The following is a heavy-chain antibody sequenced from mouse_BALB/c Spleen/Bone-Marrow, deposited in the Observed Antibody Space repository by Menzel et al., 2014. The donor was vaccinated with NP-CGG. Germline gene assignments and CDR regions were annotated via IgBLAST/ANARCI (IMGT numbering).Heavy chain of an antibody. Sequence: DVKLQESGGGLVQPGGSLKLSCAAPGFDFSRYWMSWVRQAPGKGLEWIGEINPDSSTINYTPSLKDKFIISRDNAKNTLYLRLNKVRSEDTALYYCARPDYYGYLNYWGQGTTLTVSS. J-gene: IGHJ2*01. V-gene: IGHV4-1*02. CDR2: INPDSSTI. D-gene: IGHD1-1*01. CDR3: ARPDYYGYLNY. CDR1: GFDFSRYW.